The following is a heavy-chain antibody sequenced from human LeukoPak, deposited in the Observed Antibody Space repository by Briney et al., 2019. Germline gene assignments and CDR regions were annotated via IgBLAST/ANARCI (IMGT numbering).Heavy chain of an antibody. J-gene: IGHJ3*02. CDR2: ISSSSSTI. Sequence: GGSLRLSCAASGFTFSSYSMNWVRQAPGKGLEWVSYISSSSSTIYYADSVKGRFTISRDNAKNSLYLQMNSLRAEDTAVYYCAKEGPARYLEAFDIWGQGTMVTVSS. V-gene: IGHV3-48*01. D-gene: IGHD3-16*02. CDR1: GFTFSSYS. CDR3: AKEGPARYLEAFDI.